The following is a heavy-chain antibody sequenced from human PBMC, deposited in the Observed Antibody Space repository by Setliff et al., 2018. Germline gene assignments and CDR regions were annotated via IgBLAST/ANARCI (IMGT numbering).Heavy chain of an antibody. J-gene: IGHJ4*02. CDR3: ASDTLTGGWDWFGY. D-gene: IGHD6-19*01. Sequence: PSETLSLTCTVSGGSISSGDHYWCWIRQHPGKGLEWIGYIYHSGNTYYNPSLKSRVTISVDTSKNQFSLKLSSVTAADTAVYYCASDTLTGGWDWFGYWGQGTLVTVSS. V-gene: IGHV4-31*03. CDR1: GGSISSGDHY. CDR2: IYHSGNT.